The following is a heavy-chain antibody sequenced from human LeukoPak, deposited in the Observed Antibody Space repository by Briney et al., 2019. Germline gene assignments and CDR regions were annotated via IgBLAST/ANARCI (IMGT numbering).Heavy chain of an antibody. CDR1: GYTFTVYY. D-gene: IGHD6-13*01. CDR2: INPNSGGT. Sequence: ASVKVSCKASGYTFTVYYIHWVRQAPGQGLEWMGWINPNSGGTNYAQKFQGRVTMTRDTSISTAYVELSGLRSVDTAFYYCARPSQSSSWYYFDYWGQGTLVTVSS. V-gene: IGHV1-2*02. J-gene: IGHJ4*02. CDR3: ARPSQSSSWYYFDY.